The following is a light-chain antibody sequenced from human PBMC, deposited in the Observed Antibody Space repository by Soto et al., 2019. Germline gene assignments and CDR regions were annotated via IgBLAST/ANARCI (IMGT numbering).Light chain of an antibody. CDR2: DAS. Sequence: DVQMTQSPSSLSASVGDRVTITCRASQSINNWLAWYQQKPGKAPKFLIYDASTLETGVPSRFSGSASGTEFTLTISGLQPEDFATFYCQQYDTFPRTFGQGTKVDIK. J-gene: IGKJ1*01. CDR3: QQYDTFPRT. V-gene: IGKV1-5*01. CDR1: QSINNW.